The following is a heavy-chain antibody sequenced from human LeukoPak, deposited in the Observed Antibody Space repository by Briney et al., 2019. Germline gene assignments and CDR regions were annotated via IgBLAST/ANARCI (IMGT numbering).Heavy chain of an antibody. J-gene: IGHJ4*02. Sequence: PGGSLRLSCAASGFTFSSYSMNWVRQAPGKGLEWVSAISGSGGSTYYADSVKGRFTISRDNSKNTLYLQMNSLRAEDTAVYYCARAIAVAGHFDYWGQGTLVTVSS. CDR1: GFTFSSYS. D-gene: IGHD6-19*01. CDR2: ISGSGGST. V-gene: IGHV3-23*01. CDR3: ARAIAVAGHFDY.